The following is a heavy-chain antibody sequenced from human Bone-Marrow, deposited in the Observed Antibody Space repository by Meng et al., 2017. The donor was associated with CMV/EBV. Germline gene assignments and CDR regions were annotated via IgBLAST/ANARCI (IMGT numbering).Heavy chain of an antibody. J-gene: IGHJ4*02. V-gene: IGHV4-34*01. CDR1: GGSFSGYY. CDR3: ARASRYCSSTSCYRYYFDD. CDR2: INHSGST. Sequence: SETLSLTCAVYGGSFSGYYWSWIRQPPGKGLEWIGEINHSGSTNYNPSLKSRVTISVDTSKNQFSLKLSSVTAADTAVYYCARASRYCSSTSCYRYYFDDWGPGKLVNVSS. D-gene: IGHD2-2*01.